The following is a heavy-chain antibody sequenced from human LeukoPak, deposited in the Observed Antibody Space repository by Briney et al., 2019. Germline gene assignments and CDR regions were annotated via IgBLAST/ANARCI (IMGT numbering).Heavy chain of an antibody. CDR1: GFTFSRYG. J-gene: IGHJ6*02. Sequence: GGSLRLSCSASGFTFSRYGMHWVRQAPGKGLEYVSAIVSNGDSTYYADSVKGRFTISRDNAKNTLYLQMNSLRAEDTAVYYCARGGHVTIFANYYGMDVWGQGTTVTVFS. D-gene: IGHD3-3*01. CDR2: IVSNGDST. V-gene: IGHV3-64*04. CDR3: ARGGHVTIFANYYGMDV.